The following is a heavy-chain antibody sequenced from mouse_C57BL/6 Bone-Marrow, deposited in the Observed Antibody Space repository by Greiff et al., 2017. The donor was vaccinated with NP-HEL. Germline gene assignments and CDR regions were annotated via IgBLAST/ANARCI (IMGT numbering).Heavy chain of an antibody. CDR1: GFSFNTYA. CDR2: IRSKSNNYAT. D-gene: IGHD2-3*01. Sequence: EVQLVESGGGLVQPKGSLKLSCAASGFSFNTYAMNWVRQAPGKGLEWVARIRSKSNNYATYYADSVKDRFTISRDDSESMLYLQMNNLKTEDTAMYYCVRQGWGPWFAYWGQGTLVTVSA. J-gene: IGHJ3*01. CDR3: VRQGWGPWFAY. V-gene: IGHV10-1*01.